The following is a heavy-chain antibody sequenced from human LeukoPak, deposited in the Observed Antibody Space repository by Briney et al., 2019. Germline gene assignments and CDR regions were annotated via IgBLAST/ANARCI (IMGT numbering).Heavy chain of an antibody. V-gene: IGHV3-23*01. CDR3: AKDRLKFSSGYYPDY. J-gene: IGHJ4*02. D-gene: IGHD3-22*01. CDR1: GFTFSSYA. CDR2: ISGSGGST. Sequence: GGSLRLSCAAPGFTFSSYAMSWVRQAPGKGLEWVSAISGSGGSTYYADSVKGRFTISRDNSKNTLYLQMNSLRAEDTAVYYCAKDRLKFSSGYYPDYWGQGTLVTVSS.